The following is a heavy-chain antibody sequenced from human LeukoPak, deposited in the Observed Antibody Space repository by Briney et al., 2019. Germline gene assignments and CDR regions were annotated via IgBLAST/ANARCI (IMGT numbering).Heavy chain of an antibody. J-gene: IGHJ4*02. V-gene: IGHV1-46*01. CDR2: INPYSESS. CDR1: GYTFTTFH. D-gene: IGHD3-3*02. Sequence: ASVKVSCKASGYTFTTFHIHWVRQAPGQGLEWMGVINPYSESSTYSQKFQGRVTLTRDMSTTTSYMELSSLRSEDTAVYYCARDAISSYLFDYWGQGTLVTVSS. CDR3: ARDAISSYLFDY.